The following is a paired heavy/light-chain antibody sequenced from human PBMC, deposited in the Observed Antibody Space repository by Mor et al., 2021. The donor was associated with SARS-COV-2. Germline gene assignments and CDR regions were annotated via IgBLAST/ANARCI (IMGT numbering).Heavy chain of an antibody. V-gene: IGHV1-2*06. D-gene: IGHD2-21*02. CDR2: INPNSGGT. CDR3: ARWAVVAAIFGGMDV. J-gene: IGHJ6*02. Sequence: QVQLVQSGAEVKKPGASVKVSCKASGYTFTGYYIHWVRQAPGQGLEWMGRINPNSGGTNYAQKFQGRVTMTRDTSINTGYMELSSLKSDDTAVYYCARWAVVAAIFGGMDVWGQGTTVSVSS. CDR1: GYTFTGYY.
Light chain of an antibody. V-gene: IGKV3-20*01. Sequence: EIVLTQSPGTLSLSPGERATLSCRASQSVSSKSLAWYQQKPGQAPRLLIYGASSRATGIPDRFSGSGSGTDFTLTISRLEPEDYAVYHCQQYGSSPFTFGPGTKVDIK. CDR1: QSVSSKS. J-gene: IGKJ3*01. CDR2: GAS. CDR3: QQYGSSPFT.